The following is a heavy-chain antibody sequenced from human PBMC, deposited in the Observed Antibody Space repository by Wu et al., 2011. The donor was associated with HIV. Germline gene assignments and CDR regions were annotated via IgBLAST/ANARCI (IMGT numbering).Heavy chain of an antibody. D-gene: IGHD2-2*01. CDR2: VNCNSGDT. V-gene: IGHV1-2*02. CDR3: AREAAFIGYCGSTSCLNWLDP. J-gene: IGHJ5*02. CDR1: GYTFTDYY. Sequence: QVQLVQSGAEVKKPGASVKVSCKASGYTFTDYYIHWVRQAPGQGLEWMGWVNCNSGDTDYAQKFQGRVTMTRDTSITTAYMELSSLRSDDTAVYYCAREAAFIGYCGSTSCLNWLDPWGQGTLVSVSS.